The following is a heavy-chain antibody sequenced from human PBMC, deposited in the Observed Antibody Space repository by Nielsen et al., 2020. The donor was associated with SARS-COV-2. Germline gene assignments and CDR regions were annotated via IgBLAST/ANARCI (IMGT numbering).Heavy chain of an antibody. V-gene: IGHV4-59*01. J-gene: IGHJ6*02. D-gene: IGHD3-10*01. CDR2: IYYSGST. CDR3: ARVYYYGSGSRRPYYYGMDV. Sequence: WIRQPPGKGLEWIGYIYYSGSTNYNPSLKSRVTMSVDTSKNQFSLKLSSVTAADTAVYYCARVYYYGSGSRRPYYYGMDVWGQGTTVTVSS.